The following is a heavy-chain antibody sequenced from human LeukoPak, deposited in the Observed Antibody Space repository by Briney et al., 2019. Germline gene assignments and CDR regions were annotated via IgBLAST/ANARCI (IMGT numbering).Heavy chain of an antibody. CDR2: IRGSGGYT. D-gene: IGHD1-26*01. Sequence: GGSLRLSCAVSGFTFSSYWMSWVRHAPGKGLEWVSTIRGSGGYTYYADSVKGRFATSRDNSKATLYLQMNSLRAEDTAIYYCAKDTSGSYDDWGQGTLVTVSS. CDR1: GFTFSSYW. J-gene: IGHJ4*02. CDR3: AKDTSGSYDD. V-gene: IGHV3-23*01.